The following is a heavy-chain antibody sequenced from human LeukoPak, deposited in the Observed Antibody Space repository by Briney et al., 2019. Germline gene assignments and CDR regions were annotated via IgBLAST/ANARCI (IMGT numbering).Heavy chain of an antibody. Sequence: RGGSLRLSCAASGFTFSSYWMHWVRQAPGKGLVWVSRINSDGSSTSYADSVKGRFTISRDNAKNTLYLQMNSLRAEDTAVYYCARSDSSGWYGFDYWGQGTLVTVSS. CDR1: GFTFSSYW. V-gene: IGHV3-74*01. CDR3: ARSDSSGWYGFDY. D-gene: IGHD6-19*01. CDR2: INSDGSST. J-gene: IGHJ4*02.